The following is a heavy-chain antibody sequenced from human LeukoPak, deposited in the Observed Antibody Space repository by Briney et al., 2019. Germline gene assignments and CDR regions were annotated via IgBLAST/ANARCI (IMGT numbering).Heavy chain of an antibody. J-gene: IGHJ4*02. Sequence: GGSLRLSCAVSGFTLSIYAMSWVRQAPGKGLEWVSVINTSGSGTFYADSVKGRFTISRDSSKNTLYLQMNSLRAEDTAVYYCAKGVWDSSGWYLDYWGQGTLVTVSS. CDR2: INTSGSGT. CDR1: GFTLSIYA. V-gene: IGHV3-23*05. D-gene: IGHD6-19*01. CDR3: AKGVWDSSGWYLDY.